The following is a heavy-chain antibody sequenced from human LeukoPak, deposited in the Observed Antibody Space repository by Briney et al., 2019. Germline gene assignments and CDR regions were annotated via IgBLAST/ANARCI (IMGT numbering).Heavy chain of an antibody. J-gene: IGHJ1*01. CDR3: ARGSGWYPH. CDR2: ISYSGDT. V-gene: IGHV4-59*02. Sequence: SETLSLTCSVSGGSVGSNYWSWVRQPPGKGLEWIGYISYSGDTKYNPSLKSRLSMSVDTSKNQCSLMLTSVTAADTAVYYCARGSGWYPHWGQGTLVTASS. CDR1: GGSVGSNY. D-gene: IGHD6-19*01.